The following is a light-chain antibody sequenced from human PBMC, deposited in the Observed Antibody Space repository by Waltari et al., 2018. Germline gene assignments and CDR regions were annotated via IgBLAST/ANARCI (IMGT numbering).Light chain of an antibody. Sequence: IRVTQSPSSVSASIGDRVTITCRASQGIRTWLSWYQKRPGEAPRLLIHDATSLQSGGPSRFNGGGSGTDFTLTISGLQPEDFATYYCQQANSFPITFGQGTRLDIK. V-gene: IGKV1D-12*01. CDR1: QGIRTW. CDR3: QQANSFPIT. CDR2: DAT. J-gene: IGKJ5*01.